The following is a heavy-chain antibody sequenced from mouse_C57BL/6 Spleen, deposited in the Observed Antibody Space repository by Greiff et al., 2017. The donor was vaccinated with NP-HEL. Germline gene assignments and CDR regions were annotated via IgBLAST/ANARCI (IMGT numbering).Heavy chain of an antibody. J-gene: IGHJ1*03. CDR1: GFTFTDYY. Sequence: VQLQQSGPVLVKPGASVKMSCKASGFTFTDYYMNWVKQSHGKSLEWIGVINPYNGGTSYNQKFKGKATLTVDKSSSTAYMELNSLTSEDSAVYYCARLERYFDVWGTGTTVTVSS. CDR3: ARLERYFDV. V-gene: IGHV1-19*01. CDR2: INPYNGGT.